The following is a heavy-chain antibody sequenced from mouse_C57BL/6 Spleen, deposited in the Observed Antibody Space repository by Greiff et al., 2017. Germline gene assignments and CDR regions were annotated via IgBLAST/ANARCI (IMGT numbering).Heavy chain of an antibody. CDR1: GYSFTGYY. V-gene: IGHV1-42*01. D-gene: IGHD3-2*02. CDR3: ARGSSGGYAMDY. J-gene: IGHJ4*01. Sequence: EVQLQQSGPELVKPGASVKISCKASGYSFTGYYMNWVKQSPEKSLEWIGEINPSTGGTTYNQKFKAKATLTVDKSSSTAYMQLKSLTSEDYAVYYCARGSSGGYAMDYWGQGTSVTVSS. CDR2: INPSTGGT.